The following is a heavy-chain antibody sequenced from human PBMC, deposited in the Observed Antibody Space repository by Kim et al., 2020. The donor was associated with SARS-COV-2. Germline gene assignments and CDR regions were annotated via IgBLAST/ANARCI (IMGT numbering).Heavy chain of an antibody. J-gene: IGHJ4*02. CDR3: ARVGGYQLSLDY. Sequence: GGSLRLSCAASGFTFSSYGMHWVRQAPGKGLEWVAVIWYDGSNKYYADSVKGRFTISRDNSKNTLYLQMNSLRAEDTAVYYCARVGGYQLSLDYWGQGTLVTVSS. D-gene: IGHD3-22*01. CDR1: GFTFSSYG. V-gene: IGHV3-33*01. CDR2: IWYDGSNK.